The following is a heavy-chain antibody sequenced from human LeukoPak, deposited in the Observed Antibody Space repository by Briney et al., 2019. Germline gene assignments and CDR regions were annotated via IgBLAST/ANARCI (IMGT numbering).Heavy chain of an antibody. Sequence: SETLSLTCTVSGGSISSSSYYWGWIRQPPGKGLEWIGSISYSGSTYYNPSLKSRVTIFVDTFKNQFSLKLSSVTAADTALYYCARRITGTTSDSFDYWGQGTLVTVSS. V-gene: IGHV4-39*01. D-gene: IGHD1-20*01. CDR3: ARRITGTTSDSFDY. CDR2: ISYSGST. J-gene: IGHJ4*02. CDR1: GGSISSSSYY.